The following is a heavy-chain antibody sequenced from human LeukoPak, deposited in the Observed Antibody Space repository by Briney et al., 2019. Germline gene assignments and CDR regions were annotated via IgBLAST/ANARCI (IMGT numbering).Heavy chain of an antibody. CDR2: IGTGGNT. V-gene: IGHV3-13*04. J-gene: IGHJ5*01. D-gene: IGHD3-16*01. Sequence: GGSLRLSCVASGFTFSRYDMHWVRQATGKGLEWISSIGTGGNTYYIGSVKGRFTISRENAKSSLYLQMNSLRAGDTAVYYCVRGGEIGFDSWDQGTLVTVSS. CDR3: VRGGEIGFDS. CDR1: GFTFSRYD.